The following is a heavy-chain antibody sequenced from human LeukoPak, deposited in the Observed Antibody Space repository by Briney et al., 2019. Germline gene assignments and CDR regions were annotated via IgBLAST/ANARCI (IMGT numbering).Heavy chain of an antibody. CDR3: ARSTMVRGVIFDY. J-gene: IGHJ4*02. Sequence: GGSLRLSCAASGFTFSSYAMHWVRQAPGKGLEWVAVISYDGSNKYYADSVKGRFTISRDNSKNTLYLQMNSLRAEDTAVYYCARSTMVRGVIFDYWGQGTLVTVSS. D-gene: IGHD3-10*01. V-gene: IGHV3-30*04. CDR2: ISYDGSNK. CDR1: GFTFSSYA.